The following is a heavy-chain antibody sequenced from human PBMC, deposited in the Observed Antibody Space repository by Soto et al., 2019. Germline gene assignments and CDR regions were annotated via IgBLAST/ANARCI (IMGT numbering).Heavy chain of an antibody. Sequence: EVQLVESGGGLVQPGRSLRLSCAASGFTFDDYAMHWVRQAPGKGLEWVSTISWNSNRKGYADSVRGRFTISRDNAKNSLYLQVNSLRAEDTALYYCVKGYYYDSGYYFDYWGQRTLVTVSS. CDR1: GFTFDDYA. CDR2: ISWNSNRK. J-gene: IGHJ4*02. V-gene: IGHV3-9*01. D-gene: IGHD3-22*01. CDR3: VKGYYYDSGYYFDY.